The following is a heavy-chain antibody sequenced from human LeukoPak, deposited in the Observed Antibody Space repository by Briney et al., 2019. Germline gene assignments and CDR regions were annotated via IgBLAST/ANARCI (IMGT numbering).Heavy chain of an antibody. J-gene: IGHJ4*02. D-gene: IGHD3-9*01. CDR2: ISAYNGNT. Sequence: GASVKVSCKASGYTFTTYGISWVRQAPGQGLEWMGWISAYNGNTNYAQKFQGRVTMTRDTSISTAYMELSRLRSDDTAVYYCAGAPYDILSGYPNYYFDYWGQGTLVTVSS. V-gene: IGHV1-18*01. CDR3: AGAPYDILSGYPNYYFDY. CDR1: GYTFTTYG.